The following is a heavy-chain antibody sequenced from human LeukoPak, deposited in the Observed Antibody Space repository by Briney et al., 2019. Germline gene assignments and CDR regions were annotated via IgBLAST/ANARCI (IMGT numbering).Heavy chain of an antibody. CDR2: INPNSGGT. D-gene: IGHD6-13*01. CDR3: AKCGDFIAASYNWFDP. Sequence: ASVKVSCKASGYTFTDDYMHWVRQAPGHRLEGMGRINPNSGGTKYAQKFQGRVTMTRDTSISTAYMELNRLTSDDTAVYYCAKCGDFIAASYNWFDPWGPGTLVTVSS. V-gene: IGHV1-2*06. J-gene: IGHJ5*02. CDR1: GYTFTDDY.